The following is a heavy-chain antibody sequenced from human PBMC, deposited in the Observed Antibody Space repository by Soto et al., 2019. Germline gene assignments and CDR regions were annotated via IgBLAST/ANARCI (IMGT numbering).Heavy chain of an antibody. J-gene: IGHJ6*02. CDR1: GGTFSSHS. CDR3: STSVYCSTTRCSYYYGLDV. Sequence: QVQLVQSGAEVKKPGSSVKVSCKVSGGTFSSHSINWVRQAPGQGPEWMVGIIPIFGTDTYAQKVQGRVTITADESTSTAYMELSSLTSEDTALYYCSTSVYCSTTRCSYYYGLDVWGQGTTVIVSS. CDR2: IIPIFGTD. V-gene: IGHV1-69*01. D-gene: IGHD2-2*01.